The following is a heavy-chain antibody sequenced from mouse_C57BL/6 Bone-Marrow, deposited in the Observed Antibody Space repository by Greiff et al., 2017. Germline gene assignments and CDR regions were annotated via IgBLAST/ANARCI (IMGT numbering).Heavy chain of an antibody. J-gene: IGHJ2*01. CDR1: GFTFSSYA. V-gene: IGHV5-4*01. CDR2: ISDGGSYT. Sequence: EVKLEESGGGLVKPGGSLKLSCAASGFTFSSYAMSWVRQTPEKRLEWVATISDGGSYTYYPDNVKGRFTISRDNAKNNLYLQMSHLKSEDTAMYYCARDGYYLYYFDYWGQGTTLTVSS. D-gene: IGHD2-3*01. CDR3: ARDGYYLYYFDY.